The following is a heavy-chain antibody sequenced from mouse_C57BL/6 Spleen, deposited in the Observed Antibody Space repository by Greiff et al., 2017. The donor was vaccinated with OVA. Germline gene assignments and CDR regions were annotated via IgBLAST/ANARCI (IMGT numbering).Heavy chain of an antibody. CDR1: GYTFTDYE. Sequence: QVQLKQSGAELVRPGASVTLSCKASGYTFTDYEMHWVKQTPVHGLEWIGAIDPETGGTAYNQKFKGKAILTADKSSSTAYMELRSLTSEDSAVYYCTRNSNYGDYWGQGTTLTVSS. D-gene: IGHD2-5*01. J-gene: IGHJ2*01. CDR3: TRNSNYGDY. CDR2: IDPETGGT. V-gene: IGHV1-15*01.